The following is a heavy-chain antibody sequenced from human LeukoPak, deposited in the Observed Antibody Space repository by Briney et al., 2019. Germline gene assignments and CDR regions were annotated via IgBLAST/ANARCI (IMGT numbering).Heavy chain of an antibody. CDR1: GFTISNNY. CDR3: AGAPKTDCSGGSYFTN. V-gene: IGHV3-66*03. CDR2: IYSCGST. D-gene: IGHD2-15*01. Sequence: PGGSLRLSCAASGFTISNNYIGWVRQAPAKGLEWVSVIYSCGSTYYADSVKGRFTISRDNPKNTLYLQMNSLRAADTAVYYCAGAPKTDCSGGSYFTNWGQGAL. J-gene: IGHJ4*02.